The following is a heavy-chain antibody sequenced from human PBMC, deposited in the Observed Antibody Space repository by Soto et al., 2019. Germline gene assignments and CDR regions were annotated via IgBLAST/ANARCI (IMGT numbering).Heavy chain of an antibody. CDR2: IKPDNGDT. Sequence: QLQLVQSGAGVERPGASVRVSCKAYGYPFSKYGISWIRQAPGQGLEWMGWIKPDNGDTNYAQKFQGRATMTTDTSLNTPYMELRSLRSVDTAVYNCATSYHSGFDPWGQGTLVSVSS. CDR3: ATSYHSGFDP. D-gene: IGHD2-2*01. CDR1: GYPFSKYG. V-gene: IGHV1-18*04. J-gene: IGHJ5*02.